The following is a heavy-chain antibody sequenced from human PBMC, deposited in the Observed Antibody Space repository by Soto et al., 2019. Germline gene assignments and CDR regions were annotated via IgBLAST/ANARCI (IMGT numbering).Heavy chain of an antibody. Sequence: PGGSLRLSCAASGFTFSSYAMSWVRQAPEKGLEWVSAISGSAGSTYYADSVKGRFTISRDNSKNTLYLQMTSLRADDTAVYYSEKGGPETWESSGYYFAFWGQGTPVPVSS. CDR1: GFTFSSYA. CDR3: EKGGPETWESSGYYFAF. V-gene: IGHV3-23*01. CDR2: ISGSAGST. J-gene: IGHJ4*02. D-gene: IGHD3-22*01.